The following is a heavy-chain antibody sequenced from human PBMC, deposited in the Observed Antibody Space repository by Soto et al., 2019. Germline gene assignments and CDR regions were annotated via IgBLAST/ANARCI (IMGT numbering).Heavy chain of an antibody. J-gene: IGHJ5*02. D-gene: IGHD6-6*01. Sequence: SETLSLTCAVSGGSISSGDYSWSWIRQPPGKGLEWIGYIYHSGSTYYNPSLKSRLTISVDTSKNQFSLKLSSVTAADTAVYYCARARGSYSSSWEGNWFDPWGQGTLVTVSS. CDR2: IYHSGST. CDR3: ARARGSYSSSWEGNWFDP. V-gene: IGHV4-30-2*01. CDR1: GGSISSGDYS.